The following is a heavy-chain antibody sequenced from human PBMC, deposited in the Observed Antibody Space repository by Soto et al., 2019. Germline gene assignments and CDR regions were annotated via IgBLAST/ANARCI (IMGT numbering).Heavy chain of an antibody. V-gene: IGHV4-39*02. CDR3: ARGGEAVADY. D-gene: IGHD6-19*01. CDR1: GGSISSRNFY. Sequence: QLQLQESGPGLVKPSETLSLTCTVSGGSISSRNFYWGWIRQPPGKGLEWIGSIYHSESTYYNPSLKSRVTISVDTYKNHFSLSLSSLTASDTAVYYCARGGEAVADYWGQGTLVTVSS. CDR2: IYHSEST. J-gene: IGHJ4*02.